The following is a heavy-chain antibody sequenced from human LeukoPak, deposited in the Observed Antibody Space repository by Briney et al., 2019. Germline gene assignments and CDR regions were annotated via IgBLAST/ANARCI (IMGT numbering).Heavy chain of an antibody. J-gene: IGHJ6*04. CDR1: GFTVSSNY. V-gene: IGHV3-66*01. CDR2: INSGGST. Sequence: PGGSLRLSCAASGFTVSSNYMSWVGQAPGKGLEWVSIINSGGSTYYADSAKGRFTISRDNSKNTLYLQMNSLRAEDTAVYYCARAYSSGYYYYYGMDVWGEGTAATVSS. CDR3: ARAYSSGYYYYYGMDV. D-gene: IGHD3-22*01.